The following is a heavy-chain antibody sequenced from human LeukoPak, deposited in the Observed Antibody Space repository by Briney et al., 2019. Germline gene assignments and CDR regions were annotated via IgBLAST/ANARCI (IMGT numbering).Heavy chain of an antibody. CDR2: IYTSGST. V-gene: IGHV4-61*02. Sequence: PSQTLSLTCTVSGGSISSGSYYWSWIRQPAGKGLEWIGRIYTSGSTNYNPSLKSRVTISVDTSKNQFSLKLSSVTAADTAVYYCARDTYYYESSGSIIGLWGQEPWSPSPQ. CDR1: GGSISSGSYY. J-gene: IGHJ4*01. CDR3: ARDTYYYESSGSIIGL. D-gene: IGHD3-22*01.